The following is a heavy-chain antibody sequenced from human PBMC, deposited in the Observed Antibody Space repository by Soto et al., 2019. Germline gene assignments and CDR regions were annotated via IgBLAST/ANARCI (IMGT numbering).Heavy chain of an antibody. J-gene: IGHJ5*02. CDR3: ASAGGSSSSGTGWFDP. CDR1: RFSFSSYA. Sequence: EQLLESGGGLVQPGGSLRLSCVDSRFSFSSYAMSWVRQHPGKGLEWIGYIYYSGSTYYNPSLKSRVTISVDTSKNQFSLKLSSVTAADTAVYYCASAGGSSSSGTGWFDPWGQGTLVTVSS. CDR2: IYYSGST. D-gene: IGHD6-6*01. V-gene: IGHV4-31*02.